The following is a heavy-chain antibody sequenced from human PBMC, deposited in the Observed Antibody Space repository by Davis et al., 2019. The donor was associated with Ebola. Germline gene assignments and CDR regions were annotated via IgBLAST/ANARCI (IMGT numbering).Heavy chain of an antibody. D-gene: IGHD2/OR15-2a*01. V-gene: IGHV3-11*06. CDR1: GFTFSDHY. CDR2: ISSKRTRT. Sequence: GGSLRLSCAASGFTFSDHYMSWIRQPPGKGLEWVSKISSKRTRTEYAASVRCRFTISRDNSKNLLLLEMSSLRAEETVVYYCAREGFYFYGMEVWGQGTTVTVSS. J-gene: IGHJ6*02. CDR3: AREGFYFYGMEV.